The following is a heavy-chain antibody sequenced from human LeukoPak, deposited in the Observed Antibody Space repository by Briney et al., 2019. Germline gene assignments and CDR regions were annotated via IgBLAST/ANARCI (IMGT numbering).Heavy chain of an antibody. Sequence: TGGSLRLSCAAPGFIFSNYGMNWVRQAPGKGLEWVAIISFDGRNGYYAESAKGRFTISRDNSKNMVYLQINSLRPEDTAVYHCVKDGADSSGWYCGFDTWGQGTMVIVSS. J-gene: IGHJ3*02. D-gene: IGHD6-19*01. V-gene: IGHV3-30*18. CDR2: ISFDGRNG. CDR1: GFIFSNYG. CDR3: VKDGADSSGWYCGFDT.